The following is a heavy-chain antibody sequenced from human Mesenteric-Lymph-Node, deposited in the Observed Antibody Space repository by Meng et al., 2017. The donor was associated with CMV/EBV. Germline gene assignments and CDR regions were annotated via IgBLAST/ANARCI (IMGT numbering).Heavy chain of an antibody. Sequence: SISSGGYYWSWIRQHPGKGLEWIGYIYYSGSTNYNPSLKSRVTISVDTSKNQFSLKLSSVTAADTAVYYCARGPYCSSTSCNYYFDYWGQGTLVTVSS. J-gene: IGHJ4*02. CDR3: ARGPYCSSTSCNYYFDY. CDR2: IYYSGST. D-gene: IGHD2-2*01. CDR1: SISSGGYY. V-gene: IGHV4-31*02.